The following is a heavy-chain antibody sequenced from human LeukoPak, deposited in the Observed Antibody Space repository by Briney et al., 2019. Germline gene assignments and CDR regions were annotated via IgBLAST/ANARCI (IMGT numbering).Heavy chain of an antibody. CDR2: INHSGST. Sequence: PSETLSLTCAVYGGSFSGCYWSWIRQPPGKGLEWIGEINHSGSTNYNPSLKSRVTISVDTSKNQFSLKLSSVTAADTAVYYCASRGVYSGSPAYYMDVWGKGTTVTVSS. CDR1: GGSFSGCY. J-gene: IGHJ6*03. V-gene: IGHV4-34*01. D-gene: IGHD1-26*01. CDR3: ASRGVYSGSPAYYMDV.